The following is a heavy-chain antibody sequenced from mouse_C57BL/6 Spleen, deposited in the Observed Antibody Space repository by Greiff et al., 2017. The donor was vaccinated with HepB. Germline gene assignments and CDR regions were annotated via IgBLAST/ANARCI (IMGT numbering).Heavy chain of an antibody. Sequence: VQEVESGPGLVQPSQSLSITCTVSGFSFTSYGVHWVRQSPGKGLEWLGVIWRGGSTDYNAAFISRLSISKDNSKIQVFFKMNRLQADDTAIYYCARNEEGLDYWGQGTTLTVP. CDR3: ARNEEGLDY. CDR2: IWRGGST. D-gene: IGHD3-3*01. V-gene: IGHV2-2*01. J-gene: IGHJ2*01. CDR1: GFSFTSYG.